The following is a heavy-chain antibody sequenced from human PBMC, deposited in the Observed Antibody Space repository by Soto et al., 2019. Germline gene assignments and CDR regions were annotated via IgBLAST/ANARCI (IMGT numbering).Heavy chain of an antibody. V-gene: IGHV3-48*01. CDR2: ISSSSSTI. Sequence: GGSLRLSCAASGFTFSSYSMNWVRQAPGKGLEWVSYISSSSSTIYYADSVKGRFTISRDNAKNSLYLQMNSLRAEDTAVYYCARDGYCSGGSCLTFDYWGQGTVVTVSS. D-gene: IGHD2-15*01. J-gene: IGHJ4*02. CDR1: GFTFSSYS. CDR3: ARDGYCSGGSCLTFDY.